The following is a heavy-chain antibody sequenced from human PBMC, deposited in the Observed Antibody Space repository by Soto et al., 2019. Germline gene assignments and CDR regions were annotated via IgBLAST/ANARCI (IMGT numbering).Heavy chain of an antibody. CDR1: GDPFIGFY. CDR2: INPNSGDT. CDR3: AREGGYCSGGSCFDY. Sequence: GSVKVSFKASGDPFIGFYMHLVRQAPGQGLEWMGWINPNSGDTKYAQKFQGWVTMTRDTSVSTAYMDLSRLKSDDTAVYYCAREGGYCSGGSCFDYWGQGTMVTVSS. D-gene: IGHD2-15*01. J-gene: IGHJ4*02. V-gene: IGHV1-2*04.